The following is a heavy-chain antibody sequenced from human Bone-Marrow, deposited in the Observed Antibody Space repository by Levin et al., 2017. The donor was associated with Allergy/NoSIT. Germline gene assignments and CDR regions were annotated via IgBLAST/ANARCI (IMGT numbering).Heavy chain of an antibody. V-gene: IGHV3-7*02. Sequence: GESLKISCASSGFTFSGYWMAWVRQAPGKGLEWVANINRDGGDGYYVDSVKGRFTISRDNAKNSLDLQMNSLRVEDTAVYYCARNGAWSFEFWGQGTLVTVSS. D-gene: IGHD2-8*01. J-gene: IGHJ4*02. CDR2: INRDGGDG. CDR1: GFTFSGYW. CDR3: ARNGAWSFEF.